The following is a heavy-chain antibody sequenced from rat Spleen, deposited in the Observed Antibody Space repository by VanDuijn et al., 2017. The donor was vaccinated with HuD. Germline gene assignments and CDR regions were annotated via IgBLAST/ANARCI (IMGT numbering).Heavy chain of an antibody. D-gene: IGHD4-3*01. J-gene: IGHJ2*01. CDR2: ISSDGSSI. CDR1: GFTFSDYY. CDR3: TRGARIPAGV. V-gene: IGHV5-20*01. Sequence: EVQLVESGGGLVQPGRSLKLSCAASGFTFSDYYMTWVRQAPAQGLEWVASISSDGSSIYYPDSVKGRFTISRDNAQNTLYLQMNSLRSEDTATYYCTRGARIPAGVWGQGVMVTVSS.